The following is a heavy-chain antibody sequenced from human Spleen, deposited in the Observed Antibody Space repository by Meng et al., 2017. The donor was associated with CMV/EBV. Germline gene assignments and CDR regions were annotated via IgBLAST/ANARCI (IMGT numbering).Heavy chain of an antibody. V-gene: IGHV3-23*01. CDR2: ISGSGDST. CDR1: GFTVSSNY. Sequence: GESLKISCAASGFTVSSNYMSWVRQAPGKGLEWVSAISGSGDSTYYADSVKGRITISRDNSMKTLYLQMNSLRAEDTALYYCAKDNYYGSGRTYYNWARGGYGMDVWGQGTTVTVSS. CDR3: AKDNYYGSGRTYYNWARGGYGMDV. D-gene: IGHD3-10*01. J-gene: IGHJ6*02.